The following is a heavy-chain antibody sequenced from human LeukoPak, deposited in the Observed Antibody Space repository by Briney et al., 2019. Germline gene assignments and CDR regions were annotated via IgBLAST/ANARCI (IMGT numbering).Heavy chain of an antibody. CDR3: ARGFNPTPFDI. V-gene: IGHV1-2*02. J-gene: IGHJ3*02. CDR2: INPNSGGT. Sequence: ASVSVSYTASEYTFTGYYMHWVRQAPGQGREWMGWINPNSGGTNYAQKFQGRVTMTRDTSISTAYMELSRLRSDDTAVYYCARGFNPTPFDIWGQGTMVTVSS. D-gene: IGHD3-3*01. CDR1: EYTFTGYY.